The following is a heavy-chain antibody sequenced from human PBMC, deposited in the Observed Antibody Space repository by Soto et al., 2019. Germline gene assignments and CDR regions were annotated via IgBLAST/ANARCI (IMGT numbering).Heavy chain of an antibody. CDR3: VRGHWVFEY. J-gene: IGHJ4*02. Sequence: EVQLVESGGGLVQPGGSLRLSCAASGFTLSDHYMDWVRQAPGKGLEWVARSRNKDHSYSTEYAASVKGRFTISRDDSQNSPYLLMTSLKAEETAVYFCVRGHWVFEYWGQGTVVTVSS. CDR2: SRNKDHSYST. V-gene: IGHV3-72*01. D-gene: IGHD7-27*01. CDR1: GFTLSDHY.